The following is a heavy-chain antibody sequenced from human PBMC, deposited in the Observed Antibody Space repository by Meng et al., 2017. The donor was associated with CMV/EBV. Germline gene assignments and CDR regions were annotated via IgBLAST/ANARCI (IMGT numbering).Heavy chain of an antibody. CDR2: INPSGGST. D-gene: IGHD6-13*01. Sequence: STSYYRQWVRQAPGQGVEWMGIINPSGGSTSYAKKFQGRVTMTRDTSTSTVYMELSSLRSEDTAVYYCARGAAGGVLRYYYYGMDVWGQGTTVTVSS. V-gene: IGHV1-46*01. CDR3: ARGAAGGVLRYYYYGMDV. CDR1: STSYY. J-gene: IGHJ6*02.